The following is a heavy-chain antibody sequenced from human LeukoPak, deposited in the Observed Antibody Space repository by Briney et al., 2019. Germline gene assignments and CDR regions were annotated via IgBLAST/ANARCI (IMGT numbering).Heavy chain of an antibody. J-gene: IGHJ4*02. CDR1: GYTFTSYY. V-gene: IGHV1-46*01. D-gene: IGHD3-10*01. CDR3: ARGGGGGSRSYYKSPFDY. CDR2: INPSGGST. Sequence: ASVKDSCKASGYTFTSYYMHWVRQAPGQGLEWMGKINPSGGSTSYTQKFQGRVTMTRDTSTSTVYMELSSLRSEDTAVYYCARGGGGGSRSYYKSPFDYWGQGTLVTVSS.